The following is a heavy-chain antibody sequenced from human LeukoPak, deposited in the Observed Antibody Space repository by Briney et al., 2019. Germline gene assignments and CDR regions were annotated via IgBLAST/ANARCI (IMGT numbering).Heavy chain of an antibody. CDR1: GFTFSSYA. D-gene: IGHD4-23*01. V-gene: IGHV3-23*01. J-gene: IGHJ2*01. Sequence: PGGSLRLSCAASGFTFSSYAMSWVRQAPGKGLEWVSAISGSGGSTYYADSVKGRFTISRDNSKNTLYLQMNSLRAEDTAVYYCARGFDYGGKHDRWYFDLWGRGTLVTVSS. CDR3: ARGFDYGGKHDRWYFDL. CDR2: ISGSGGST.